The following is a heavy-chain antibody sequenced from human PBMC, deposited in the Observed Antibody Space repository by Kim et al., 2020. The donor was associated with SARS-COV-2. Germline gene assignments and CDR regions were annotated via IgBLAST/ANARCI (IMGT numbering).Heavy chain of an antibody. CDR3: AKRGDGSSWPNWFFD. D-gene: IGHD6-13*01. V-gene: IGHV3-23*01. Sequence: GGSLRLSCAASGFTFGSYAMSWVRQAPGKGLEWVSLIRGASSGGTTYYTDSVKGRFTVSRDNSRSALYLQLNSLRAEDTAVYYCAKRGDGSSWPNWFFD. CDR2: IRGASSGGTT. CDR1: GFTFGSYA. J-gene: IGHJ2*01.